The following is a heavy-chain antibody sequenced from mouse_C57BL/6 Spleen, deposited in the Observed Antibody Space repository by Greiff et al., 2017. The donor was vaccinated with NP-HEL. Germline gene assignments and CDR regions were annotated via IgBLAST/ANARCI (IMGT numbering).Heavy chain of an antibody. V-gene: IGHV1-81*01. Sequence: VQLQQSGAELARPGASVKLSCKASGYTFTSYGISWVKQRTGQGLEWIGELYPRSGNNYYNEKFKGKATMTADKSTSTAYMELRSLTSEDSAVYFCARDSSGNAMDYWGQGTSVTVSS. J-gene: IGHJ4*01. D-gene: IGHD3-2*02. CDR1: GYTFTSYG. CDR2: LYPRSGNN. CDR3: ARDSSGNAMDY.